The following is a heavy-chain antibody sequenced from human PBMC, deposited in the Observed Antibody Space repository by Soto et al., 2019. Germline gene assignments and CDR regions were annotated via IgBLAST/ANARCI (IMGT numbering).Heavy chain of an antibody. CDR2: IWNDGNGN. D-gene: IGHD6-13*01. Sequence: GGSLRISCAASGFTFNNYGMHWVRQAPGKGLGWVAVIWNDGNGNYYANSVKGRFTISRDNSKNTLYLQMNSLRAEDTAVYYCARDLYSSSRGSNYYYYMDVWGKGTTVTVSS. CDR1: GFTFNNYG. V-gene: IGHV3-33*01. J-gene: IGHJ6*03. CDR3: ARDLYSSSRGSNYYYYMDV.